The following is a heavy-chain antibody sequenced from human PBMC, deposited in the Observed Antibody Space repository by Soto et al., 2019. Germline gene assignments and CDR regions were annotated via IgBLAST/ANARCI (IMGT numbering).Heavy chain of an antibody. CDR1: GFTFSSYS. D-gene: IGHD5-12*01. CDR3: AREGVYSNHAFDI. J-gene: IGHJ3*02. V-gene: IGHV3-21*01. Sequence: PGGSLRLSCAASGFTFSSYSMNWVRQAPGKGLEWVSSISSSSSYIYYADSVKGRFTISRDNAKNSLYLQMNSLRAEDTAVYYCAREGVYSNHAFDIWGQGTMVTVSS. CDR2: ISSSSSYI.